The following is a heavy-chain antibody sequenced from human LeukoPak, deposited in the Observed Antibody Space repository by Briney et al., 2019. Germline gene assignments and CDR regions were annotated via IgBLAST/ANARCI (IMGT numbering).Heavy chain of an antibody. CDR2: IYTSGST. Sequence: SQTLSLTCTVSGGSISSGSYYWSWIRQPAGKGLEWIGRIYTSGSTNYNPSLKSRVTISVDTSKNQFSLKLSSVTAADTAVYYCARGASRIDYWGQGTLVTVSS. J-gene: IGHJ4*02. CDR3: ARGASRIDY. V-gene: IGHV4-61*02. CDR1: GGSISSGSYY.